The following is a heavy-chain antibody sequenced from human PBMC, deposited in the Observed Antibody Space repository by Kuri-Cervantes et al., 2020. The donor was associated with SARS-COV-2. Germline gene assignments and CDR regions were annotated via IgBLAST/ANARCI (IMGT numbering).Heavy chain of an antibody. CDR2: IGTAGDT. D-gene: IGHD3-22*01. Sequence: GESLKISCAASGFTFSSYDMHWVRQATGKGLEWVSAIGTAGDTYYPGSVKGRFTISRENAKNSLYLQMNSLRAGDTAVYYCAIPMIVVVIVGGSGKPNWFDPWGQGTLVTVSS. J-gene: IGHJ5*02. CDR1: GFTFSSYD. CDR3: AIPMIVVVIVGGSGKPNWFDP. V-gene: IGHV3-13*04.